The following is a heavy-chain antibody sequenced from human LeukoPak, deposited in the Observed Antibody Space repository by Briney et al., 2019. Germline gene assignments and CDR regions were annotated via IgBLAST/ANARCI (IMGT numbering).Heavy chain of an antibody. V-gene: IGHV3-66*01. CDR1: GFSVSNNY. D-gene: IGHD4-17*01. CDR2: IHNDGST. J-gene: IGHJ4*02. Sequence: PGGSLRLSCEASGFSVSNNYMNWVRQAPGKGLEWVSVIHNDGSTYYADSVKGRFIISRENSKNTLYLQMNSLRAEDTAVYYCARARPYGSVGDFDYWGQGTLVTVSS. CDR3: ARARPYGSVGDFDY.